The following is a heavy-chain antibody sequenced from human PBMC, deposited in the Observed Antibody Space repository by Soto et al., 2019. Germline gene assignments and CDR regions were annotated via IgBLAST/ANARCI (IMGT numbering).Heavy chain of an antibody. CDR1: GFSLNTYGVG. CDR3: ARALGSWGAYYFDY. Sequence: QITLKVSDPTLVKPTQTLTLTCTFSGFSLNTYGVGVGWIRQPPGKALEWLALIYWDDDKRYSPSLKSRLTITKDTSKNQVVLTMTNMDPVDTVTYYCARALGSWGAYYFDYWGQGTLVTVSS. D-gene: IGHD3-16*01. CDR2: IYWDDDK. V-gene: IGHV2-5*02. J-gene: IGHJ4*02.